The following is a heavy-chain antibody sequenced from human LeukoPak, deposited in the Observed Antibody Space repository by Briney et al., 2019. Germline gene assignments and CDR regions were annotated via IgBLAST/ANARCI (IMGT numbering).Heavy chain of an antibody. CDR1: GGSISSYY. V-gene: IGHV4-59*01. Sequence: PSEALSLTCTVSGGSISSYYWSWIRQPPGKGLEWIGYIYYSGSTNYNPSLKSRVTISVDTSKNQSSLKLSSVTAADTAVYYCARQPSGRPFDYWGQGTLVTVSS. CDR2: IYYSGST. D-gene: IGHD2-8*02. CDR3: ARQPSGRPFDY. J-gene: IGHJ4*02.